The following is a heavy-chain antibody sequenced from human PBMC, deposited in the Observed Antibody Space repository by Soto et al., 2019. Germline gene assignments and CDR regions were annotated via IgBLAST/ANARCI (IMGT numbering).Heavy chain of an antibody. CDR1: GGSISSGDYY. CDR3: ARSGVCSGYDVYYYGMDV. D-gene: IGHD5-12*01. CDR2: IYYSGST. V-gene: IGHV4-30-4*01. J-gene: IGHJ6*02. Sequence: SETLSLTCTVSGGSISSGDYYWSWIRQPPGKGLEWIGYIYYSGSTYYNPSLKSRVTISVDTSKNQFSLKLSSVTAADTAVYYCARSGVCSGYDVYYYGMDVWGQGTTVTVSS.